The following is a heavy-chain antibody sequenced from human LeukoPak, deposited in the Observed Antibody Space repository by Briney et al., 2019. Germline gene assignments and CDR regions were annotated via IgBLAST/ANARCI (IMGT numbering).Heavy chain of an antibody. D-gene: IGHD3-3*01. J-gene: IGHJ3*02. Sequence: GESLKISCKGSVYSFTSYWIGWVRQMPGKGLEWMGIIYPGDSDTRYSPSFQGQVTISADKSISTAYLQWSSLKASDTAMYYCARGVGDFWSGYYDAFDIWGQGTMVTVSS. CDR3: ARGVGDFWSGYYDAFDI. CDR1: VYSFTSYW. V-gene: IGHV5-51*01. CDR2: IYPGDSDT.